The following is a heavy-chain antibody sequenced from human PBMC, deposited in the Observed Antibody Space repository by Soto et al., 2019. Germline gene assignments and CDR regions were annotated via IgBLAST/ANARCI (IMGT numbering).Heavy chain of an antibody. CDR2: IWYDGSNK. CDR3: ARDGVAHCSSTSCYWYFDL. Sequence: QVQLVESGGGVVQPGRSLRLSCAASGFTFSSYGMHWVRQAPGKGLEWVAVIWYDGSNKYYADSVKGRFTISRDNSKNTLYLQMNSLRAEDTAVYYCARDGVAHCSSTSCYWYFDLLGRGTLVTVSS. J-gene: IGHJ2*01. V-gene: IGHV3-33*01. D-gene: IGHD2-2*01. CDR1: GFTFSSYG.